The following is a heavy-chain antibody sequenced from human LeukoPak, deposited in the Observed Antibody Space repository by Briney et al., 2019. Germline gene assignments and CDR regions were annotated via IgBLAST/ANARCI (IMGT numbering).Heavy chain of an antibody. CDR3: ARVRAAAVPYYFDY. V-gene: IGHV4-39*07. CDR1: GGSIRTSSYY. D-gene: IGHD6-13*01. CDR2: IYYSGSI. J-gene: IGHJ4*02. Sequence: SETLSLTCTVSGGSIRTSSYYWGWIRQPPGKELGWIGSIYYSGSIYSNGSLKSRVAISVETSKNQFSLKLSSVTAADTAMYYCARVRAAAVPYYFDYWGRGTLVTVSS.